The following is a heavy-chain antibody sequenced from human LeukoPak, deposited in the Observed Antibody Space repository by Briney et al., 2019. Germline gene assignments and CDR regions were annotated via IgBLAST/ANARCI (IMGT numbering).Heavy chain of an antibody. V-gene: IGHV3-74*01. CDR1: GFTFSSYW. CDR2: INSDGSST. J-gene: IGHJ4*02. CDR3: ARTDGVMLFDY. D-gene: IGHD3-16*01. Sequence: PGGSLRLSCAASGFTFSSYWMHWVRQAPGKGLVWVSRINSDGSSTSYADSVKGRFTISRDNAKNTLYLQTNSLRAEDTAVYYCARTDGVMLFDYWGQGTLVTVSS.